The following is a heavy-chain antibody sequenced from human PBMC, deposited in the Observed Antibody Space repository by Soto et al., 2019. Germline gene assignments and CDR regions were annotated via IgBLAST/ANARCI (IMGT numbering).Heavy chain of an antibody. V-gene: IGHV3-23*01. CDR2: ISGSGGST. D-gene: IGHD3-3*01. CDR1: GFTFSSYA. J-gene: IGHJ5*02. CDR3: AKMNLRFLEWRGWFDP. Sequence: GGSLRLSCAASGFTFSSYAMSWVRQAPGKGLEWVSAISGSGGSTNYADSVKGRFTISRDNSKNTLYLQMNSLRAEDTAVYYCAKMNLRFLEWRGWFDPWGQGTLVTVSS.